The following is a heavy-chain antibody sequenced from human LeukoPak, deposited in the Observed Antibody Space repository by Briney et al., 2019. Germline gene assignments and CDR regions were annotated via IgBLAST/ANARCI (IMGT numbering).Heavy chain of an antibody. J-gene: IGHJ2*01. CDR3: AKPYGDYTNYWYFDL. V-gene: IGHV3-23*01. CDR1: GFTFSSYA. CDR2: ISGSGGST. D-gene: IGHD4-17*01. Sequence: PGGSLRLSCAASGFTFSSYAMSWVRQAPGKGLEWVSAISGSGGSTYYADSVKGRFTISRDNSKNTLYLQMNSLRAEDTAVYYCAKPYGDYTNYWYFDLWGRGTLVTVSS.